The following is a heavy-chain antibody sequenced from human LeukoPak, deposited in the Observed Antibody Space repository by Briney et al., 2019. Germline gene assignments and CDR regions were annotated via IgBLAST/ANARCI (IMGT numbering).Heavy chain of an antibody. V-gene: IGHV3-23*01. D-gene: IGHD2-21*02. CDR2: ISVSGDST. Sequence: GGSLRLSCAASGFTFSSYVMSWVRQAPGKGLERVAGISVSGDSTFYAASVKGRFAIPRDNSKNTLYLHMNSLRAEDTAVYYCAKFSTVTGIGPWYFDLWGRGTLVTVSS. CDR1: GFTFSSYV. J-gene: IGHJ2*01. CDR3: AKFSTVTGIGPWYFDL.